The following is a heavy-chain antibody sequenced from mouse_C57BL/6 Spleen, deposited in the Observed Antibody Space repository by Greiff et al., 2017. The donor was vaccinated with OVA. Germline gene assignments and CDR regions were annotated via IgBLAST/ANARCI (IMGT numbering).Heavy chain of an antibody. J-gene: IGHJ4*01. CDR2: INPSTGGT. CDR1: GYSFTGYY. CDR3: AREDTTVVATPYAMDY. Sequence: EVQGVESGPELVKPGASVKISCKASGYSFTGYYMNWVKQSPEKSLEWIGEINPSTGGTTYNQKFKAKATLTVDKSSSTAYMQLKSLTSEDSAVYYCAREDTTVVATPYAMDYWGQGTSVTVSS. V-gene: IGHV1-42*01. D-gene: IGHD1-1*01.